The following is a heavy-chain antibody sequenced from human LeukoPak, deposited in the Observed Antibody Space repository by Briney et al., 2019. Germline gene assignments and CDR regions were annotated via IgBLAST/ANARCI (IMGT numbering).Heavy chain of an antibody. CDR2: INHSGST. CDR1: GGSFSGYY. CDR3: ARGFEKTDSDY. D-gene: IGHD2-21*02. V-gene: IGHV4-34*01. J-gene: IGHJ4*02. Sequence: KPSETLSLTCAVYGGSFSGYYWSWIRQPPGKGLEWVGEINHSGSTNYNPSLKSRVTISVDTSKNQFSLKLSSVTAADTAVYYCARGFEKTDSDYWGQGTLVTVSS.